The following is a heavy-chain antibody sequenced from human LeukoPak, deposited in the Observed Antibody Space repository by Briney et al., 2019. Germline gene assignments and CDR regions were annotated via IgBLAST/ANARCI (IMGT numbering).Heavy chain of an antibody. CDR1: GFTFSSYA. CDR2: ISYDGSNE. CDR3: AREKFYCSGGSCYLNWFDP. Sequence: GGSLRLSCAASGFTFSSYAMHWVRQAPGKGLEWVAFISYDGSNEYYADSVRGRFTISRDNAKNSLYLQMNSLRAEDTAVYYCAREKFYCSGGSCYLNWFDPWGQGTLVTVSS. V-gene: IGHV3-30*04. D-gene: IGHD2-15*01. J-gene: IGHJ5*02.